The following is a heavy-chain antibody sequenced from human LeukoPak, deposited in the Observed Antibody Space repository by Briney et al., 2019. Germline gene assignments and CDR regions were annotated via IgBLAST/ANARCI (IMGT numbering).Heavy chain of an antibody. V-gene: IGHV1-69*05. CDR1: GGTFSSYA. CDR3: ARGSSSSWYGYFDY. Sequence: SVKVSCKASGGTFSSYAISWVRQAPGQGLEWMGGIIPIFGTANYAQKFQGRVTITTDESTSTAYMELSSLRPEDTAVYYCARGSSSSWYGYFDYWGQGTLVTVSS. CDR2: IIPIFGTA. D-gene: IGHD6-13*01. J-gene: IGHJ4*02.